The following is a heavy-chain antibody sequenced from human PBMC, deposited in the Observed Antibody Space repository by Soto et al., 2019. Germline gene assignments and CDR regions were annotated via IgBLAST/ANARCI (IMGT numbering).Heavy chain of an antibody. CDR2: TYFRSKWYN. CDR1: GYSVSSNTAS. CDR3: AKGDNLGPKTGYAFDP. Sequence: SQTLSLTCDISGYSVSSNTASLNWIRQSPSRGLEWLGRTYFRSKWYNDYAVSVKSRIIINPDTSNNQFSLQLNSVTPEDTAVYFCAKGDNLGPKTGYAFDPWGQGIMVTVSS. J-gene: IGHJ5*02. D-gene: IGHD5-12*01. V-gene: IGHV6-1*01.